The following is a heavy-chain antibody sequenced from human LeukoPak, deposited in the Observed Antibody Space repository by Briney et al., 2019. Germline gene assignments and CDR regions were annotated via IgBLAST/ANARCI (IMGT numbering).Heavy chain of an antibody. D-gene: IGHD1-1*01. J-gene: IGHJ6*02. CDR3: ARAQLNLLVDFGMDV. V-gene: IGHV4-59*01. CDR2: IYYSGST. CDR1: GGSISTYY. Sequence: SETLSLTCTVSGGSISTYYWSWIRQPPGKGLEWIGYIYYSGSTNYNPSLKSRVTISVDTSKTQFSLKLSSVTAVDTAVYYCARAQLNLLVDFGMDVWGQGTTVTVSS.